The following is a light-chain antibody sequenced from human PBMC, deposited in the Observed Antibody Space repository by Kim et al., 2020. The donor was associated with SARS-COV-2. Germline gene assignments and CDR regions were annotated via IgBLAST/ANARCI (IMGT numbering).Light chain of an antibody. CDR2: GDI. Sequence: GAPGQTVPISCTGSHSEPAYAVHWYQQFPGSAPALRIYGDIHRPSGVPDRFSGSKSGTSASLAITGLQGEDEADYFCQTYDSGHVVFGGGTQLTVL. CDR1: HSEPAYA. CDR3: QTYDSGHVV. J-gene: IGLJ2*01. V-gene: IGLV1-40*01.